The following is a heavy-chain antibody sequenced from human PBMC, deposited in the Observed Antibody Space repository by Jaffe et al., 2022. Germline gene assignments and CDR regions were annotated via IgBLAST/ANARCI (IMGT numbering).Heavy chain of an antibody. D-gene: IGHD5-12*01. CDR1: GFTFSSYA. Sequence: EVQLLESGGGLVQPGGSLRLSCAASGFTFSSYAMSWVRQVPGKGLEWVSGLSGGGGGTSYTDSMQDTYTDSVKGRFTISRDNSKNTLYLHMNSLRAEDTAIYYCAKDTSRGFGAYHWTHYFDYWGHGTLVIVSS. CDR3: AKDTSRGFGAYHWTHYFDY. J-gene: IGHJ4*01. CDR2: LSGGGGGT. V-gene: IGHV3-23*01.